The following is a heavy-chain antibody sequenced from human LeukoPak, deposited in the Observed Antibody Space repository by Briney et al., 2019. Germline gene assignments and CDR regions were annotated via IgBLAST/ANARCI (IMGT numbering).Heavy chain of an antibody. J-gene: IGHJ4*02. Sequence: GGSLRLSCVASGFTFSNAWMNWVRQAPGKGLEWVGRIQSKTDGGTSDYGAPVKGRFTISRDDAKNTLYLQMNSLKTEDTAVYYCTTAPKWETQGTDYWGQGTLVTISS. V-gene: IGHV3-15*01. D-gene: IGHD1-26*01. CDR1: GFTFSNAW. CDR3: TTAPKWETQGTDY. CDR2: IQSKTDGGTS.